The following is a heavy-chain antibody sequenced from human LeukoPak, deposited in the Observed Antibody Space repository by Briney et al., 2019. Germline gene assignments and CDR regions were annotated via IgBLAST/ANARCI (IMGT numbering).Heavy chain of an antibody. CDR1: GYSFTSFW. CDR2: IYPGDSDI. J-gene: IGHJ5*02. V-gene: IGHV5-51*01. CDR3: ARLQSSYTKGLLDL. D-gene: IGHD2-8*01. Sequence: RGESLKISCKGFGYSFTSFWIGWVRQMSRRGLEWMGIIYPGDSDIRYSPSFQGQVTISVDKSISTAYLQWSSLRASDTAMYYCARLQSSYTKGLLDLWGQGTPVIVSS.